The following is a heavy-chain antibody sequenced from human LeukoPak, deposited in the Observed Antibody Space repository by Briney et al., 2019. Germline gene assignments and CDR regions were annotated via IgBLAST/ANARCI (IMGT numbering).Heavy chain of an antibody. V-gene: IGHV1-46*01. D-gene: IGHD3-10*01. Sequence: ASVKVSCKASGYTFTIYYIHWVRQAPGQGLEWMGLINPSGGSTNYAQKFQGRVTMTRDTSTSTVYMELSSLRSEDTAVYYCARGPRITLIRGGHWYYYMDVWGKGTTVTISS. CDR3: ARGPRITLIRGGHWYYYMDV. CDR2: INPSGGST. CDR1: GYTFTIYY. J-gene: IGHJ6*03.